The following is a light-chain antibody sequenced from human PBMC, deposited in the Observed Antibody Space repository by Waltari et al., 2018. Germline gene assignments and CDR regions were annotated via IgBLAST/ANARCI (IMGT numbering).Light chain of an antibody. V-gene: IGKV3-20*01. CDR2: DTS. J-gene: IGKJ4*01. Sequence: EIVLTQSPGTLSLSPGERATLSCRASQTIYSTYLAWYQQKPGQAPRLLIYDTSSSATGIPDGFIGSGSSTDFTPTISSLASEDFALYYCQQYAISLTFGGGTKVEIK. CDR1: QTIYSTY. CDR3: QQYAISLT.